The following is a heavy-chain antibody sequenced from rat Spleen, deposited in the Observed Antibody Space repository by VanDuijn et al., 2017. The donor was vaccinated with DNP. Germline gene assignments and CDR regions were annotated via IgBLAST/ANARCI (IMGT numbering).Heavy chain of an antibody. V-gene: IGHV5-25*01. Sequence: EVQLVESGGGLVQPGGSLKLSCAASGFTFSDYNMAWVRQAPKKGLEWVASISASGGSTSYRDSVKGRFTISRDNAKSTLYLQMDSLRSEDTATYYCASLILRDSGYYFDYWGQGVMVTVSS. J-gene: IGHJ2*01. CDR2: ISASGGST. D-gene: IGHD4-1*01. CDR3: ASLILRDSGYYFDY. CDR1: GFTFSDYN.